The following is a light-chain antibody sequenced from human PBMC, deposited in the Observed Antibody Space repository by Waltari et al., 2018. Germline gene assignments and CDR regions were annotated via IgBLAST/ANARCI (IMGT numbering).Light chain of an antibody. CDR1: RSNFEYLF. CDR2: RNS. J-gene: IGLJ2*01. V-gene: IGLV1-47*01. CDR3: AAWDGTLSAVA. Sequence: QSVLAQPPSASGTPGQRVLIPCSGSRSNFEYLFVYWYQQFPGTAPKVLIQRNSQRPSGVPDRFSGSKSGTSASLAISGLRPEDEADYYCAAWDGTLSAVAFGGGTKLTVL.